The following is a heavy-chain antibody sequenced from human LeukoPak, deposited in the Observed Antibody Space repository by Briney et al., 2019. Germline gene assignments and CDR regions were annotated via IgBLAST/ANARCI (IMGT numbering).Heavy chain of an antibody. D-gene: IGHD4-17*01. CDR3: AREEGYNGDYRH. CDR2: IYSGGST. Sequence: GGSLRLSCAASGFTVSSNYMSWVRQAPGKGLEWASVIYSGGSTYYADSVKGRFTISRDNSKNTLYLQMNSLRAEDTAVYYCAREEGYNGDYRHWGQGTLVTVSS. V-gene: IGHV3-66*02. J-gene: IGHJ4*02. CDR1: GFTVSSNY.